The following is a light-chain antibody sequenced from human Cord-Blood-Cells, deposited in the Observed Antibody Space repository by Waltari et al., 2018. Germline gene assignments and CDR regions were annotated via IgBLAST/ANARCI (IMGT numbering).Light chain of an antibody. J-gene: IGLJ3*02. CDR1: RSAVGGYNY. Sequence: QSALTQPASVSGSPGQSITHSCTGTRSAVGGYNYVSWYQQHPGKAPKLMIYEVSNRPSGVSNRFSGSKSGNTASLTISGLQAEDEADYYCSSYTSSSTWVFGGGTKLTVL. CDR3: SSYTSSSTWV. CDR2: EVS. V-gene: IGLV2-14*01.